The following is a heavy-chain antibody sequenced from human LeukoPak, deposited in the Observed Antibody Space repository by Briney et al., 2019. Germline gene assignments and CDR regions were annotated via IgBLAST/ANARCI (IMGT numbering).Heavy chain of an antibody. CDR1: GFTFSSYE. Sequence: GGSLRLSRAASGFTFSSYEMNWVRQAPGKGLEWVSYISSSGSTIYYADSVKGRFTISRDNAKNSLYLQMNSLRAEDTAVYYCAKSIAVAGFGGGRIFDYWGQGTLVTVSS. D-gene: IGHD6-19*01. CDR2: ISSSGSTI. V-gene: IGHV3-48*03. CDR3: AKSIAVAGFGGGRIFDY. J-gene: IGHJ4*02.